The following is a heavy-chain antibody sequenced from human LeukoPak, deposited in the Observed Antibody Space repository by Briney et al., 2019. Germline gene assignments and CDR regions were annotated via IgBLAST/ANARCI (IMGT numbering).Heavy chain of an antibody. V-gene: IGHV4-34*01. D-gene: IGHD3-22*01. J-gene: IGHJ4*02. CDR3: ARDPGYYDSSGYPY. CDR1: GGSFSGYY. Sequence: SETLSLTCAVYGGSFSGYYWSWIRQPPGKGLEWIGEINHSGSTNYNPSLKSRVTISVDTSKNQFSLKLSSVTAASAAVYYCARDPGYYDSSGYPYWGQGTLVTVSS. CDR2: INHSGST.